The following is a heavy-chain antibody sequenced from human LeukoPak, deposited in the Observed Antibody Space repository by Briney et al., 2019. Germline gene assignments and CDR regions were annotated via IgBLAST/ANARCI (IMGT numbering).Heavy chain of an antibody. J-gene: IGHJ4*02. CDR2: ISAYNGNT. D-gene: IGHD6-19*01. CDR3: ARVNQGIAVALDY. Sequence: ASVKVSCKASGYTFTSYGISWVRQAPGQGLEWMGWISAYNGNTNYAQKLQGRVTMTTDTSTSTAYTELRSLRSDDTAVYYCARVNQGIAVALDYWGQGTLVTVSS. V-gene: IGHV1-18*01. CDR1: GYTFTSYG.